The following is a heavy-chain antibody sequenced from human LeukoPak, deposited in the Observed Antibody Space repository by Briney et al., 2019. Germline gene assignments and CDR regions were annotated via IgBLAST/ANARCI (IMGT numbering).Heavy chain of an antibody. Sequence: QPGGSLRLSCAASGFTFSNYWMHWFRQVPGKGLVWVSRVPNDGGDTGYADSVKGRFTISRDNAKNSLYLQMNSLRVEDSAVYYCVRGGYQFEYWGQGTLVTVSS. CDR3: VRGGYQFEY. CDR2: VPNDGGDT. V-gene: IGHV3-74*01. J-gene: IGHJ4*02. CDR1: GFTFSNYW. D-gene: IGHD1-26*01.